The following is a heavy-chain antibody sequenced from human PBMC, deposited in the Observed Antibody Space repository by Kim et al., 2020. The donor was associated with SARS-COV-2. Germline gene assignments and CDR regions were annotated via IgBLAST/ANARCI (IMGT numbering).Heavy chain of an antibody. CDR1: GGSISSSSYY. J-gene: IGHJ4*02. V-gene: IGHV4-39*07. CDR2: IYYSGST. Sequence: SETLSLTCTVSGGSISSSSYYWGWIRQPPGKGLEWIGSIYYSGSTYYNPSLKSRVTISVDTSKNQFSLKLSSVTAADTAVYYCARDSLVVTAIGYYFDYWGQGTLVTVSS. CDR3: ARDSLVVTAIGYYFDY. D-gene: IGHD2-21*02.